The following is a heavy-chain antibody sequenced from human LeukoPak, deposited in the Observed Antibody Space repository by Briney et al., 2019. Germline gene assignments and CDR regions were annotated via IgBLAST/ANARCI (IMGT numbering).Heavy chain of an antibody. D-gene: IGHD5-24*01. CDR2: ISAYNGNTNYAQNT. J-gene: IGHJ4*02. CDR3: ARREDGYNYNYFDY. CDR1: GYTFDTYG. V-gene: IGHV1-18*01. Sequence: ASVKVSCKASGYTFDTYGISWVRQAPGQGLEWMGWISAYNGNTNYAQNTNYAQKLQGRVTMTTETSTSTAYMEVRSLRSEDTAVYYCARREDGYNYNYFDYWGQGTLVTVSS.